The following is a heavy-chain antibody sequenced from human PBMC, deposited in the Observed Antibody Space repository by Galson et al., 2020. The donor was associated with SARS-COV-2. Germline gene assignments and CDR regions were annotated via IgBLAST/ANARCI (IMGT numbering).Heavy chain of an antibody. V-gene: IGHV1-2*02. CDR1: GYTFTGDY. CDR2: INPKSGGT. Sequence: VSVQVSCKASGYTFTGDYIHWVRQAPGQELEWMGWINPKSGGTNYAQKFHGRVTMTRDTSISAAYMELSRLTSDDTAIYYCARDVPRLVVPAAADYWGQGTLVTVSS. J-gene: IGHJ4*02. CDR3: ARDVPRLVVPAAADY. D-gene: IGHD2-2*01.